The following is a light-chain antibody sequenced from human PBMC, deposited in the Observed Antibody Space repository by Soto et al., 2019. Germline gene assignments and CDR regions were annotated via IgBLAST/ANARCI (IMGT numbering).Light chain of an antibody. Sequence: DIQMTQSPSTLPASVGDRVTITCRASQSISNWLAWYQQKPGTAPKVLIYHASNLQSGVPSRFSGSGSGTEFTLTISSLQSEDFAVYYCQQYNNWPPWTFGQGTKVDI. CDR3: QQYNNWPPWT. V-gene: IGKV1-5*01. CDR1: QSISNW. J-gene: IGKJ1*01. CDR2: HAS.